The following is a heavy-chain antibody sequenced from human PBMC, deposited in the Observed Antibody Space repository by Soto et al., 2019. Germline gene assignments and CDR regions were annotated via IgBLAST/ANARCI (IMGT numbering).Heavy chain of an antibody. J-gene: IGHJ4*02. V-gene: IGHV3-21*04. CDR2: ISPASTYI. CDR1: GLNFEKCS. CDR3: AADTGDIEVVPATT. Sequence: LRLSCTASGLNFEKCSFNWVRQPPGKGPEWLASISPASTYIRYADSVKGRFTISRDNARNSLSLQMMSLRADDTAMYYCAADTGDIEVVPATTWGQGTLVTVSS. D-gene: IGHD2-15*01.